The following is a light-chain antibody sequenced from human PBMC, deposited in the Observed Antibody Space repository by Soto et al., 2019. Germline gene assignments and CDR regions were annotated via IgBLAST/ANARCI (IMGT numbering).Light chain of an antibody. J-gene: IGLJ2*01. CDR1: SNDIGGYNF. V-gene: IGLV2-14*01. CDR2: EVT. CDR3: SSYTNTTTLV. Sequence: QPVLTQPASVSGSPGQSITISCTGTSNDIGGYNFVSWSQQLPGKAPKLIIYEVTNRPSGVSNRFSGSKSGNTASLTISGLQADDEADYYCSSYTNTTTLVFGGGTKVTVL.